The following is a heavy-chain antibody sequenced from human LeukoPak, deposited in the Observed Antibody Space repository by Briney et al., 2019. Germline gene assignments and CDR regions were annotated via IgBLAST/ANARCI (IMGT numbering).Heavy chain of an antibody. Sequence: PGGSLRLSCAAAGLNFSHYGMHWVRPAPRKGLEWVALIWSDGTKKYYAASVKGRFTISRVDSDKTVYLQMNSLRPDDTGIYYCARDAQRGFDYSNSLQDWGQGTPVTVST. CDR3: ARDAQRGFDYSNSLQD. J-gene: IGHJ4*02. CDR1: GLNFSHYG. V-gene: IGHV3-33*01. D-gene: IGHD4-11*01. CDR2: IWSDGTKK.